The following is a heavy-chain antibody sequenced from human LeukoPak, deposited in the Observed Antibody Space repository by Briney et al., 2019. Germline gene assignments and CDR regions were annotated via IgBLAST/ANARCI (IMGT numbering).Heavy chain of an antibody. CDR3: ASTSIAARSLYYMDV. CDR2: IYPGDSDT. J-gene: IGHJ6*03. V-gene: IGHV5-51*01. D-gene: IGHD6-6*01. Sequence: GESLKISCKGSGYRFTSYWIGWVRQMPGKGLEWMGIIYPGDSDTRYSPSFQGQVTISADKSISTAYLQWSSLKASDTAMYYCASTSIAARSLYYMDVWGKGTTVTVSS. CDR1: GYRFTSYW.